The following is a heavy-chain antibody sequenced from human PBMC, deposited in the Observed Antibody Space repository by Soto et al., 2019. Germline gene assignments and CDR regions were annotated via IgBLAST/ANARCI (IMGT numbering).Heavy chain of an antibody. CDR3: ARGWDHYDSSGLRTWFDP. J-gene: IGHJ5*02. V-gene: IGHV1-69*01. Sequence: QVQLVQSGAEVKKPGSSVKVSCKASGGTFNDYSINWVRQAPGQGLEWMGGFLPIFGTANYAQKFQGRVNITADESTSTAYMELSSLRSEDTAIYYCARGWDHYDSSGLRTWFDPWGQGTLVTVSP. CDR1: GGTFNDYS. CDR2: FLPIFGTA. D-gene: IGHD3-22*01.